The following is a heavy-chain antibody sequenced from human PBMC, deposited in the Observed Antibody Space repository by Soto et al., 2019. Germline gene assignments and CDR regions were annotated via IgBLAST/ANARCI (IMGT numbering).Heavy chain of an antibody. Sequence: GGSLRLSCAASGFTFSSYAMSWVRQAPGKGLEWVSAISGSGGSTYYADSVKGRFTISRDNSKNTLYLQMNSLRAEDTAVYYCAKCHTLKRGYSGHDTSDYWGQGTLVTVSS. CDR2: ISGSGGST. CDR3: AKCHTLKRGYSGHDTSDY. D-gene: IGHD5-12*01. J-gene: IGHJ4*02. CDR1: GFTFSSYA. V-gene: IGHV3-23*01.